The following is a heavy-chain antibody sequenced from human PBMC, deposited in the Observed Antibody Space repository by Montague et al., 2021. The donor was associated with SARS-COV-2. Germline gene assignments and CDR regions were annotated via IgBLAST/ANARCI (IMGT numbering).Heavy chain of an antibody. CDR2: TYYRSKWYN. CDR3: TSGREGNYNVMDV. CDR1: GDSVSSNSAT. Sequence: GAISGDSVSSNSATWNWVRQPPSRGLEWLGRTYYRSKWYNDYAVSVRGRVTINPDTSKNQFSLQLNSVTPEDTAIYYCTSGREGNYNVMDVWGQGTTVTVSS. J-gene: IGHJ6*02. D-gene: IGHD1-1*01. V-gene: IGHV6-1*01.